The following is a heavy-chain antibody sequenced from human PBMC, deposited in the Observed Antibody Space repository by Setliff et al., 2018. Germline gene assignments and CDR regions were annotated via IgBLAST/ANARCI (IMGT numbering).Heavy chain of an antibody. CDR2: IGHTGSI. Sequence: SETLSLTCTVSGYSISSGYIWGWIRQPPGEGLEWVGNIGHTGSINYNPSLKSRLTISRDTSKNQVSLKLNSVTATDTAVYHCARDLGHGGDSDYWGQGILVTVSS. J-gene: IGHJ4*02. CDR1: GYSISSGYI. V-gene: IGHV4-38-2*02. D-gene: IGHD2-21*02. CDR3: ARDLGHGGDSDY.